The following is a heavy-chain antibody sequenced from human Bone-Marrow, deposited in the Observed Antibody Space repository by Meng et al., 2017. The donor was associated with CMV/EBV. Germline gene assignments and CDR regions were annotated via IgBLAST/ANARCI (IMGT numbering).Heavy chain of an antibody. J-gene: IGHJ4*02. Sequence: ATLNVPRKTSGYTFRTYYIHWVRQVSGQGLEWMGIINPTGGKTRYAQKFQDRIIMTTDTSTSTVYMELSSLRSEDTALYYCTRAGRGVPGDFDYWGQGTLVTVSS. CDR2: INPTGGKT. CDR3: TRAGRGVPGDFDY. CDR1: GYTFRTYY. D-gene: IGHD3-10*01. V-gene: IGHV1-46*01.